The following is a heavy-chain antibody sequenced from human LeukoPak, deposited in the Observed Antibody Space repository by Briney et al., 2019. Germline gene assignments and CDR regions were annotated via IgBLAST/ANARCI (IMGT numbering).Heavy chain of an antibody. Sequence: SETLSLTCAVYGGSFSGYYWSWIRQPPGKGLEWIGEINHSGSTNYNPSLKSRVTISVDTSKNQFSLKLSSVTAADTAVYYCARDRGSGWYPFDYWGQGTLVTVSS. CDR3: ARDRGSGWYPFDY. V-gene: IGHV4-34*01. CDR2: INHSGST. J-gene: IGHJ4*02. D-gene: IGHD6-19*01. CDR1: GGSFSGYY.